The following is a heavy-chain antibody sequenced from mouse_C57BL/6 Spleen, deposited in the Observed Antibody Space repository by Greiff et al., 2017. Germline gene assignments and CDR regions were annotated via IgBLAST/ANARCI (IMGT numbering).Heavy chain of an antibody. Sequence: QVHVKQSGAELVKPGASVKLSCKASGYTFTSYWMHWVKQRPGQGLEWIGMIHPNSGSTNYNEKFKSKATLTVDKSSSTAYMQLSSLTSEDSAVYYCARLPTGTYLDYWGQGTTLTVSS. CDR2: IHPNSGST. V-gene: IGHV1-64*01. CDR1: GYTFTSYW. CDR3: ARLPTGTYLDY. D-gene: IGHD4-1*01. J-gene: IGHJ2*01.